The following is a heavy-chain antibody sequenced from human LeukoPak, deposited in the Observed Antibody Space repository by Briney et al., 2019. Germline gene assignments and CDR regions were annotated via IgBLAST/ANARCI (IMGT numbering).Heavy chain of an antibody. Sequence: GGSLRLSCAASGFTFSSYWMSWVRQAPGKGLEWVANIKQDGSEKYYVDSVKGRFTISRDNAKNSLYLQMNSLRAEDTAVYYCTRVRDDYGDYFDYWGQGTLVTVSS. CDR2: IKQDGSEK. J-gene: IGHJ4*02. V-gene: IGHV3-7*01. CDR1: GFTFSSYW. CDR3: TRVRDDYGDYFDY. D-gene: IGHD4-17*01.